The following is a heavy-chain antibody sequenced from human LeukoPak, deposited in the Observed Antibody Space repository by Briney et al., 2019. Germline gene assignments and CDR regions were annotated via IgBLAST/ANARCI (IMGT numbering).Heavy chain of an antibody. V-gene: IGHV3-30*02. J-gene: IGHJ4*02. CDR2: IRYDGSNK. Sequence: GGSLRLSCAASGFTFSSYGMNWVRQAPGKGLEWVAFIRYDGSNKYYADSVKGRFTISRDNSKNTLYLQMNSLRAEDTAVYYCAKDQSGTVMAEFDYWGQGTLVTVSS. D-gene: IGHD4-11*01. CDR3: AKDQSGTVMAEFDY. CDR1: GFTFSSYG.